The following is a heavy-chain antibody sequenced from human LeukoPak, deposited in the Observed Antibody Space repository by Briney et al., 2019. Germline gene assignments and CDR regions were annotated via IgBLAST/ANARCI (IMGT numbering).Heavy chain of an antibody. J-gene: IGHJ4*02. CDR3: ARAADY. V-gene: IGHV3-30*01. CDR2: ISYDGSNK. Sequence: PGGSLRLSCEASGFTFSSYAMHWVRQAPGKGLEWVAVISYDGSNKYYADSVKGRFTISRDNSKNTLYLQMNSLRAEDTAVYYCARAADYWGQGTLVTVSS. CDR1: GFTFSSYA.